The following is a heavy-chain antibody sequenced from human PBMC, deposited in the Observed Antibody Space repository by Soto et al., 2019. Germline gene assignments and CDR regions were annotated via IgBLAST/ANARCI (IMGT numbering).Heavy chain of an antibody. J-gene: IGHJ6*02. Sequence: ASVKVSCKASGYTFNSYGISWVRQAPGQGLEWLGWISPYNDDTKYAQRLQGRVTMSTDTSSRTAYMHLRSLRSDDTAVYFCARGGYYDSSGSRNYHYYGIDVWGQGTTVTGSS. D-gene: IGHD3-22*01. V-gene: IGHV1-18*01. CDR2: ISPYNDDT. CDR3: ARGGYYDSSGSRNYHYYGIDV. CDR1: GYTFNSYG.